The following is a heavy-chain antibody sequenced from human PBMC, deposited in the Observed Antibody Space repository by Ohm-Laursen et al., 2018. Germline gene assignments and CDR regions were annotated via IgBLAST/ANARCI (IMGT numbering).Heavy chain of an antibody. Sequence: SSVKVSCKASGGTFSSYAISWVRQAPAQGLEWMGGIIPIFGTANYAQKFQGRVTITADESTSTAYMELSSLRSEDTAVYYCARSAGSYQLQHDYWGQGTLVTVSS. CDR2: IIPIFGTA. CDR3: ARSAGSYQLQHDY. J-gene: IGHJ4*02. CDR1: GGTFSSYA. D-gene: IGHD2-2*01. V-gene: IGHV1-69*01.